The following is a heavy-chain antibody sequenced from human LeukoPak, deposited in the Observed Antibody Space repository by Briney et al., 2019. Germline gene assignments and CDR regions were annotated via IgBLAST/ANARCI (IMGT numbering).Heavy chain of an antibody. D-gene: IGHD3-3*01. Sequence: ASVKVSCKASGYTFTSYAMHWVRQAPGQRLEWMGWINAGNDNTKYSQNFQGRVTITMDTSASTAYMELSSLRSEDTAVYYCARFDFWSGSLDYWGQGTLVTVSS. CDR1: GYTFTSYA. CDR3: ARFDFWSGSLDY. J-gene: IGHJ4*02. CDR2: INAGNDNT. V-gene: IGHV1-3*01.